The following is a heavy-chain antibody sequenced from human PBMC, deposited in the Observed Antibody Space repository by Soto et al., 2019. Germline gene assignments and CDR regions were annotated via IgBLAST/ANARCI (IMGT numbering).Heavy chain of an antibody. CDR1: GGSISSSSYY. CDR3: ATAPTMVRGVTIDY. V-gene: IGHV4-39*01. D-gene: IGHD3-10*01. Sequence: LSLTCTVSGGSISSSSYYWGWIRQPPGKGLEWIGSIYYSGSTYYNPSLKSRVTISVDTSKNQFSLKLSSVTAADTAVYYCATAPTMVRGVTIDYWGQGTLVTVSS. CDR2: IYYSGST. J-gene: IGHJ4*02.